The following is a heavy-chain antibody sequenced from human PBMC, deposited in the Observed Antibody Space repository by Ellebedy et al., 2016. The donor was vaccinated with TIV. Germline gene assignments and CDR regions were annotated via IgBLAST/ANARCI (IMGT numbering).Heavy chain of an antibody. CDR3: ARVQPHYFDY. CDR2: ISTYNGNT. D-gene: IGHD2-2*01. J-gene: IGHJ4*02. Sequence: AASVKVSCKASGYTFTKYGLTWVRQAPGQGLEWMGWISTYNGNTNSVQKFQGRVTMTTDTSTSKAYMELRSLTSDDTAMYYCARVQPHYFDYWGQGTLVTVSS. V-gene: IGHV1-18*01. CDR1: GYTFTKYG.